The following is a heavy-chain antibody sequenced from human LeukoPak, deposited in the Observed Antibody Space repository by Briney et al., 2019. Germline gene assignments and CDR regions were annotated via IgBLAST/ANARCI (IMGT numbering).Heavy chain of an antibody. D-gene: IGHD3-22*01. J-gene: IGHJ6*03. CDR3: ARESNYYDSSGYYYAGGSYYYYYMDV. CDR1: GGSISSYY. V-gene: IGHV4-59*01. CDR2: IYYSGSN. Sequence: PSVTLSLTCTGSGGSISSYYWSWIRQPPGKGLEWIVNIYYSGSNKYSPSLKRRVTISVDTSKNKFSLKLSSVTAADTAVYYCARESNYYDSSGYYYAGGSYYYYYMDVWGKGTTVTVSS.